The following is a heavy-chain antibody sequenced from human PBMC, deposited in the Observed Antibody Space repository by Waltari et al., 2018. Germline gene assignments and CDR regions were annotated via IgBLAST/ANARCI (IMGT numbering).Heavy chain of an antibody. CDR2: VTGGTTTI. Sequence: EVQLVESGGGLVQPGGSLSLSCAASGFTFNIYSMKWVRQAPGKGLEWVSTVTGGTTTIYYYADSVKGRFTVSRDNAKNSLYLQMNGLREEDTAAYYCAREDNVNAKRAMDVWGKGTTVTVSS. J-gene: IGHJ6*04. CDR1: GFTFNIYS. V-gene: IGHV3-48*02. CDR3: AREDNVNAKRAMDV. D-gene: IGHD1-20*01.